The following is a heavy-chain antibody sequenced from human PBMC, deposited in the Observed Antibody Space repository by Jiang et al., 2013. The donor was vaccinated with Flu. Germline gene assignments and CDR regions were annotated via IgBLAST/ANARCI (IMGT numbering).Heavy chain of an antibody. V-gene: IGHV4-61*01. J-gene: IGHJ3*02. CDR2: IYYSGST. D-gene: IGHD4-23*01. Sequence: ELLKPSETLSLTCTVSGGSVSSGSYYWSWIRQPPGKGLEWIGYIYYSGSTNYNPSLKSRVTISVDTSKNQFSLKLSSVTAADTAVYYCARDPRNSYDAFDIWGQGTMVTVSS. CDR1: GGSVSSGSYY. CDR3: ARDPRNSYDAFDI.